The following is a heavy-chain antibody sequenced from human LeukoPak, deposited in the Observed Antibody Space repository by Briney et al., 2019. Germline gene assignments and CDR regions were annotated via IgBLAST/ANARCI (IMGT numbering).Heavy chain of an antibody. CDR1: GGSISSGDYY. Sequence: SQTLSLTCTVSGGSISSGDYYWSWIRQPPGKGLEWIAYISHSGGTYYNPSLKSRATISLDTSRNQFSLKLSSVTAADTAVYYCARFAYCGGHCWYYFDYWGQGSLVTVSS. CDR3: ARFAYCGGHCWYYFDY. J-gene: IGHJ4*02. V-gene: IGHV4-30-4*01. D-gene: IGHD2-21*02. CDR2: ISHSGGT.